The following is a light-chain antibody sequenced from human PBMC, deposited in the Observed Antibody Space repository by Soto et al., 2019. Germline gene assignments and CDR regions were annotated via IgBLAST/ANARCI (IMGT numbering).Light chain of an antibody. CDR1: ESISNK. V-gene: IGKV3-15*01. CDR3: QQYYNWPPLFT. J-gene: IGKJ3*01. Sequence: EIVMTQSPATLSVSPGERAALYCRASESISNKLAWYQQKPGQGPRLLIYGASTRASGIPARFSGSGSGTEFTLTISSLQSEDFAVYYCQQYYNWPPLFTFGPGTKVDFK. CDR2: GAS.